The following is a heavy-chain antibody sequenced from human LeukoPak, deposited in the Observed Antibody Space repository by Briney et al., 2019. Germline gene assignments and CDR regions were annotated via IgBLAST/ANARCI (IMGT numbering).Heavy chain of an antibody. J-gene: IGHJ4*02. V-gene: IGHV3-23*01. Sequence: GGSLRLSCAASGFTFSSYAMSWVRQAPGKGLEWVSAVSGSGGSTYYADSVKGRFTISRDNSKNTLYLQMNSLRAEDTAVYYCAKGDSGYDSYYFDYWGQGTLVTVSS. CDR2: VSGSGGST. CDR3: AKGDSGYDSYYFDY. CDR1: GFTFSSYA. D-gene: IGHD5-12*01.